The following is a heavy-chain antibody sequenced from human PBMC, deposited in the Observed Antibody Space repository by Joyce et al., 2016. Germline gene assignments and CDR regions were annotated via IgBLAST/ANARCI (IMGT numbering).Heavy chain of an antibody. V-gene: IGHV3-49*05. D-gene: IGHD3-3*01. J-gene: IGHJ6*03. CDR2: IRTKACDGTT. CDR1: GFTFGDYT. Sequence: EVQLVESGGGLVRLGRSLRLSLTGSGFTFGDYTMSWFRQAPGKGLEGVGYIRTKACDGTTEYAESVEGRFTISRDDSKSIAYLQMNSLKSEDTAMYFCTRDYDFWSGRGTRHFYYHMDVWGKGTSVTVSS. CDR3: TRDYDFWSGRGTRHFYYHMDV.